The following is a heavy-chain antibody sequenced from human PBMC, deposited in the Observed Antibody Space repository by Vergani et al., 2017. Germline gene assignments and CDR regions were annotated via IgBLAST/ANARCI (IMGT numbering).Heavy chain of an antibody. CDR1: GYTFTGYY. D-gene: IGHD3-22*01. V-gene: IGHV1-2*02. J-gene: IGHJ4*02. Sequence: QVQLVQSGAEVKKPGASVKVSCKASGYTFTGYYMHWVRQAPGQGLEWMGWINPNSGGTNYAQQFQGRDTLTSDTSISTAYMELSGLRSDDTAVYYCASATITMIFYFGQGTLVTVSS. CDR3: ASATITMIFY. CDR2: INPNSGGT.